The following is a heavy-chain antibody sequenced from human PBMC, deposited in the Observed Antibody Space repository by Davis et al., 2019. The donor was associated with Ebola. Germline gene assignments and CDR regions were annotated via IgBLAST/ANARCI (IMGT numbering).Heavy chain of an antibody. CDR2: IYPGDSDT. CDR3: ASPSRRIAVAGTPYYYYGMDV. J-gene: IGHJ6*02. CDR1: GYSFTSYW. V-gene: IGHV5-51*01. Sequence: GGSLRLSCKGSGYSFTSYWIGWVRQMPGKGLEWMGIIYPGDSDTRYSPSFQGHVTISADKSISTAYLQWSSLKASDTAMYYCASPSRRIAVAGTPYYYYGMDVWGQGTTVTVSS. D-gene: IGHD6-19*01.